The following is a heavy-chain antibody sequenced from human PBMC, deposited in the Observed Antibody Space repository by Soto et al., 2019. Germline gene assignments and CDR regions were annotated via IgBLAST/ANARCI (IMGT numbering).Heavy chain of an antibody. CDR2: INNDGSST. CDR3: ARGPFWSAYPYYYYMDV. J-gene: IGHJ6*03. D-gene: IGHD3-3*01. CDR1: GFTLSSYW. Sequence: GGSLRLSCAASGFTLSSYWTHWVRQAPGKGLVWVSRINNDGSSTSYADSVKGRFTISRDNAKNTLYLQMNSLRAEDMAVYYCARGPFWSAYPYYYYMDVWGKGTTVTVSS. V-gene: IGHV3-74*01.